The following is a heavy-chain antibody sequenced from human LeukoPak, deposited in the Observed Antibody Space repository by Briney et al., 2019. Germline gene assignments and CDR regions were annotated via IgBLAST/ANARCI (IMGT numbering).Heavy chain of an antibody. CDR3: AREGEGEYSSSSGVDY. Sequence: ETLSLTCPVSGGSISSYYWSWIRQPAGKGLEWIGRIYTSGSTNYNPSLKSRVTMSVDTSKNQFSLKLSSVTAADTAVYYCAREGEGEYSSSSGVDYWGQGILVTVSS. V-gene: IGHV4-4*07. CDR2: IYTSGST. J-gene: IGHJ4*02. CDR1: GGSISSYY. D-gene: IGHD6-6*01.